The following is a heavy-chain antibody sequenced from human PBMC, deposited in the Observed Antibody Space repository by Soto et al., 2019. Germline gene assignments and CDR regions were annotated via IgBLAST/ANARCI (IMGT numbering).Heavy chain of an antibody. CDR3: AGAYCGGDCYSGDAFDI. V-gene: IGHV1-3*01. Sequence: ASVKVSCKASGYTFTSYAMHWVRQAHGQRLEWMGWINAGNGNTKYSQKFQGRVTITRDTSASTAYMELSSLRSEDTAVYYCAGAYCGGDCYSGDAFDIWGQGTMVTVSS. CDR2: INAGNGNT. CDR1: GYTFTSYA. J-gene: IGHJ3*02. D-gene: IGHD2-21*02.